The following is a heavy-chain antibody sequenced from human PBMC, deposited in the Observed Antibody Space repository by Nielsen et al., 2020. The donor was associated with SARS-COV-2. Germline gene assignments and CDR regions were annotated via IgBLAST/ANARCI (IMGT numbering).Heavy chain of an antibody. J-gene: IGHJ6*02. D-gene: IGHD5-18*01. CDR1: GYTFTSYY. Sequence: ASVKVSCKASGYTFTSYYMHWVRQAPGQGLEWMGIINPSGGSTSYAQKFQGRVTMTRDTSTSTVYMELSSLRSEDTAVYYCARGGYSYGPNYYYGMDVWGQGTTVTVSS. CDR3: ARGGYSYGPNYYYGMDV. CDR2: INPSGGST. V-gene: IGHV1-46*01.